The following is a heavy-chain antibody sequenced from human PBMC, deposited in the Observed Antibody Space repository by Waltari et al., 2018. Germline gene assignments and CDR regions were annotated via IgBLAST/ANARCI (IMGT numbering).Heavy chain of an antibody. Sequence: QVQLVHSGAAVRKPGASVKVSCKASGYTFTDYDIHWVRQAPGPGLGGMGWINPNSGGTNYPQKFQGRVTMTRDTSITTAYMELSRLRSDDTAVYYCARGLEYSRALCYWGQGTLVTVSS. CDR2: INPNSGGT. J-gene: IGHJ4*02. V-gene: IGHV1-2*02. CDR1: GYTFTDYD. CDR3: ARGLEYSRALCY. D-gene: IGHD6-13*01.